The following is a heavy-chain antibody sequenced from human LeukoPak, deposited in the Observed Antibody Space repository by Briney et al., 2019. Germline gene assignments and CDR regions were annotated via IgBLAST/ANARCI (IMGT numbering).Heavy chain of an antibody. V-gene: IGHV1-46*01. D-gene: IGHD3-22*01. Sequence: ASVKVSCKASGYTFTSYYMHWVRQAPGQGLEWMGIINPSGGSASYAQKFQGRVTMTRDTSTSTVYMELSSLRSEDTAVYYCARGDDYYDSSGYYFDIWGQGTMVTVSS. CDR3: ARGDDYYDSSGYYFDI. CDR1: GYTFTSYY. CDR2: INPSGGSA. J-gene: IGHJ3*02.